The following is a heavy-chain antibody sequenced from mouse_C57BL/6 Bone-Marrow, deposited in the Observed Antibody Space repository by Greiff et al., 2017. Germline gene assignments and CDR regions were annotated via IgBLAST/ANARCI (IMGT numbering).Heavy chain of an antibody. CDR2: INPGSGGT. CDR3: ARNYYYGSSFFDY. V-gene: IGHV1-54*01. CDR1: GYAFTNYL. J-gene: IGHJ2*01. D-gene: IGHD1-1*01. Sequence: QVQLKQSGAELVRPGTSVKVSCKASGYAFTNYLIEWVKQRPGQGLEWIGVINPGSGGTNYNEKFKGKATLTADKSSSTAYMELRSLTSEDSAVYFCARNYYYGSSFFDYWGQGTTLTVAS.